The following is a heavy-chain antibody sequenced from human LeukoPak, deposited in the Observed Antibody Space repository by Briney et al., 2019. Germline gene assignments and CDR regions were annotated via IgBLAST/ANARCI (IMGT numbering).Heavy chain of an antibody. J-gene: IGHJ3*02. CDR3: AKDKRNYYDSTPSAFDI. D-gene: IGHD3-22*01. Sequence: GGSLRLSCAASGFTLDDYAMHWVRQAPGKGLEWVSGISWNSGSIGYADSVKGRFTISRDNAKNSLYLQMNSLRAEDTALYYCAKDKRNYYDSTPSAFDIWGQGTMVTVSS. V-gene: IGHV3-9*01. CDR2: ISWNSGSI. CDR1: GFTLDDYA.